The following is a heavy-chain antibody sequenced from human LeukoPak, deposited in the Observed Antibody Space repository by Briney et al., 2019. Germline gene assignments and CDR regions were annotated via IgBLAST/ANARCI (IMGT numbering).Heavy chain of an antibody. V-gene: IGHV3-23*01. D-gene: IGHD6-19*01. Sequence: GGSLRLSCAASGFTFSSYAMSWVRQAPVKGLEWVSAISGSGGSTYYADSVKGRFTISRDNSKNTLYLQMNSLRAEDTAVYYCAIPPIEAVAGTAPWGQGTLVTVSS. CDR1: GFTFSSYA. J-gene: IGHJ5*02. CDR3: AIPPIEAVAGTAP. CDR2: ISGSGGST.